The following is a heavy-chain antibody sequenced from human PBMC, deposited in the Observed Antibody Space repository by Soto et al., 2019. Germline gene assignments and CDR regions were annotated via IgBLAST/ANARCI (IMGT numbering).Heavy chain of an antibody. CDR2: INHSGST. CDR1: GGSFSGYY. Sequence: SETLSLTCAVYGGSFSGYYWSWIRQPPGKGLEWIGEINHSGSTNYKPSLKSRVTISVDTSKNQFSLKLSSVTAADTAVYYCAREGYCSGGSCYSDRAISGWGQGTLVTVSS. D-gene: IGHD2-15*01. J-gene: IGHJ4*02. CDR3: AREGYCSGGSCYSDRAISG. V-gene: IGHV4-34*01.